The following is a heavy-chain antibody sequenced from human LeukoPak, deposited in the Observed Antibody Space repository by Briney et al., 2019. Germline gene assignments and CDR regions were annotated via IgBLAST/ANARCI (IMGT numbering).Heavy chain of an antibody. CDR3: ARSGYYDFWSGPTLFDY. V-gene: IGHV4-59*01. D-gene: IGHD3-3*01. CDR2: IYYSGST. CDR1: GGSISSYY. Sequence: SETLSLTCTVFGGSISSYYWSWIRQPPGKGLEWIGYIYYSGSTNYNPSLKSRVTISVDTSKNQFSLKLSSVTAADTAVYYCARSGYYDFWSGPTLFDYWGQGTLVTVSS. J-gene: IGHJ4*02.